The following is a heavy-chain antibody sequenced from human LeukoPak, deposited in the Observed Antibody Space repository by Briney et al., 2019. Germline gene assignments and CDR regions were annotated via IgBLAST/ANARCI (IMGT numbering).Heavy chain of an antibody. J-gene: IGHJ4*02. D-gene: IGHD3-10*01. CDR2: ISGSGGNT. CDR1: GFTFSGYA. V-gene: IGHV3-23*01. CDR3: AKSRNYYGSGTFDY. Sequence: PGGSLRLSCAASGFTFSGYAMSWVRQAPGKGLEWVSAISGSGGNTYYADSVKGRFTISRDNSKNTLYLQMNSLRVEDAAVYYCAKSRNYYGSGTFDYWGQGTLVTVSS.